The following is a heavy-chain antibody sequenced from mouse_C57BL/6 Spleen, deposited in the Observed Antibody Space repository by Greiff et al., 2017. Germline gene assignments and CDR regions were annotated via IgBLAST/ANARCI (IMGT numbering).Heavy chain of an antibody. CDR2: INPNNGGT. J-gene: IGHJ4*01. D-gene: IGHD1-1*01. V-gene: IGHV1-26*01. CDR3: ARRGLYVLYAMDD. Sequence: EVQLQQSGPELVKPGASVKISCKASGYTFTDYYMNWVKQSHGKSLEWIGDINPNNGGTSYNQKFKGKATLTVDKSSSTAYMELRSLTSKDSAVYYCARRGLYVLYAMDDWGQGTSVTVSS. CDR1: GYTFTDYY.